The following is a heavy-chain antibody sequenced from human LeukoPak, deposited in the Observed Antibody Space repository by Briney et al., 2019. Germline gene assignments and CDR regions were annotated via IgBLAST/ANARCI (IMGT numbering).Heavy chain of an antibody. V-gene: IGHV4-34*01. CDR3: ARSYYFDY. CDR2: INHSGST. J-gene: IGHJ4*02. Sequence: SETLSLTCAVYGGTFSGYYWSWIRQPPGKGLEWIGEINHSGSTNYNPSLKSRVTISVDTSKNQFSLKLSSVTAADTAVYYCARSYYFDYWGQGTLVTVSS. CDR1: GGTFSGYY.